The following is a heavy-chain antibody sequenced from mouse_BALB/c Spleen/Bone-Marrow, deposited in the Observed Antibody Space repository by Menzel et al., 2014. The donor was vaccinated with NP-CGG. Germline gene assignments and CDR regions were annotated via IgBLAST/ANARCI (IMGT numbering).Heavy chain of an antibody. CDR1: GYTFTSYW. V-gene: IGHV1S81*02. D-gene: IGHD1-1*01. Sequence: QVQLQQSGAELVKPGASVKLSCKASGYTFTSYWMHWVKQRPGQGLEWIGEINPSNGRTNYNEKFKSKATLTVDKSSSTAFMQLSSLTSEDAAVYYCARRATAGVATDDGGQGTTLTVSS. CDR3: ARRATAGVATDD. J-gene: IGHJ2*01. CDR2: INPSNGRT.